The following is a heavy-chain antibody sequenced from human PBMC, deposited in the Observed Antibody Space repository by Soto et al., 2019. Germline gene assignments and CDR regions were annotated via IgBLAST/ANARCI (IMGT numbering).Heavy chain of an antibody. CDR1: GYTFTSYG. CDR3: AIDLGYYDLCSGWRALQRIDN. CDR2: ISAYNGNT. V-gene: IGHV1-18*01. J-gene: IGHJ4*02. Sequence: GAPVKVSCKASGYTFTSYGVSWVRQAPGQGLEWMGWISAYNGNTNYAQKLQGRVTMTTDTSTSKDYMELRSLRTDYTAVYYCAIDLGYYDLCSGWRALQRIDNWRQANLVTVCS. D-gene: IGHD3-3*01.